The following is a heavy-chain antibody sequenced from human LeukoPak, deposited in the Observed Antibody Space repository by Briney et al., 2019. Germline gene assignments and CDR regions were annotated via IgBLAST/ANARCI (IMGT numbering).Heavy chain of an antibody. CDR1: GGTFSSYA. CDR3: ARTGLYDFWSGYVTTYYMDV. J-gene: IGHJ6*03. CDR2: IIPIFGTA. V-gene: IGHV1-69*05. D-gene: IGHD3-3*01. Sequence: ASVKVSCKASGGTFSSYAISWVRQAPGQGLEWMGGIIPIFGTANYAQKFQGRVTMTTDASTSTAYMELRSLRSDDTAVYYCARTGLYDFWSGYVTTYYMDVWGKGTTVTVSS.